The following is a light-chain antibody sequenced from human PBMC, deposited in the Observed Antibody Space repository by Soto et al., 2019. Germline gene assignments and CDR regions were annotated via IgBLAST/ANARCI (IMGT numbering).Light chain of an antibody. V-gene: IGLV2-23*01. J-gene: IGLJ1*01. CDR2: EGS. CDR1: SSDVGRYNI. CDR3: CSYAGSSTYV. Sequence: QSVLTQPASVSGSPGQSITISCTGTSSDVGRYNIVSWYQQHPGKAPKLMTYEGSKRPSGVSDRFSGSKSGNTASLTISGLQAEDEADYYCCSYAGSSTYVFGTGTKLTVL.